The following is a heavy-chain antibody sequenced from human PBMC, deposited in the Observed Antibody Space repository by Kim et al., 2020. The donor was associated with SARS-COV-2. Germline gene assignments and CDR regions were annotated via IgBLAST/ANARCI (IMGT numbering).Heavy chain of an antibody. V-gene: IGHV3-30*04. CDR3: ARGGMVRGVITDAFDI. CDR2: ISYDGSNK. J-gene: IGHJ3*02. Sequence: GGSLRLSCAASGFTFRSYAMHWVRQAPGKGLEWVAVISYDGSNKYYADSVKGRFTISRDNSKNTLYLQMNSLRAEDTAVYYCARGGMVRGVITDAFDIWGQGTMVTVSS. D-gene: IGHD3-10*01. CDR1: GFTFRSYA.